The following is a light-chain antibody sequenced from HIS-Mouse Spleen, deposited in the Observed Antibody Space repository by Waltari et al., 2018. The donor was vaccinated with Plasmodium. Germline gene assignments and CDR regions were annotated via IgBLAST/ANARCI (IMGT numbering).Light chain of an antibody. J-gene: IGKJ3*01. CDR3: QQYNNWSFT. CDR2: GAS. CDR1: QSVSSN. V-gene: IGKV3-15*01. Sequence: EIVITQSPATLPVSPGERATLSCSASQSVSSNLAWYQQKPGQAPRLLIYGASARATGIPARFSGSGSGTEFTLTISSLQSEDCAVYYCQQYNNWSFTFGPGTKVDIK.